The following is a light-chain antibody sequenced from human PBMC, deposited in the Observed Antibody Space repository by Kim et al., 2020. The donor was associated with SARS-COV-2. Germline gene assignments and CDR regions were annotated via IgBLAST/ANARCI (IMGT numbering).Light chain of an antibody. CDR2: EVS. CDR3: CSYARSSTVV. CDR1: SRDGGWYNL. Sequence: GQSLTISCSRTSRDGGWYNLVSSYQHHPGNAPKLMIYEVSTRPSGVSNRFSGSKSGNTASLTISGLQAEDEADYYCCSYARSSTVVFGGGTQLTVL. J-gene: IGLJ2*01. V-gene: IGLV2-23*02.